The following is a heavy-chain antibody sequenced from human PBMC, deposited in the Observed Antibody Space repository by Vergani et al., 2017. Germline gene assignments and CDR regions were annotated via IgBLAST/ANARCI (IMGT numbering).Heavy chain of an antibody. J-gene: IGHJ4*02. CDR3: AKCDTYYYDSSGYYEG. Sequence: EVQLLESGGGLVQPGGSLRLSCAASGFTFSSYAMRWVRQAPGKGLEWVSAISGSGGSTYYADSVKGRFTISRDNSKNTLYLQMNSLRAEDTAVYYCAKCDTYYYDSSGYYEGWGQGTLVTVSS. V-gene: IGHV3-23*01. D-gene: IGHD3-22*01. CDR2: ISGSGGST. CDR1: GFTFSSYA.